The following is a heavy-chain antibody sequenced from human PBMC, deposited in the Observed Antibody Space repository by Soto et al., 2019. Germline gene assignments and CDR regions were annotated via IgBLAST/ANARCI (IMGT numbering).Heavy chain of an antibody. CDR3: AREASVAALNWFDP. CDR2: ILYDGTIE. CDR1: GFTFSQDA. J-gene: IGHJ5*02. Sequence: PGGALRLSCAASGFTFSQDALNWVRQAPGKGLEWVAVILYDGTIEHYADSVKGRFTVSRDNSKNTVYLQMDSLTPEDTGVYYCAREASVAALNWFDPWGQGTLVTVSS. V-gene: IGHV3-30-3*01. D-gene: IGHD6-6*01.